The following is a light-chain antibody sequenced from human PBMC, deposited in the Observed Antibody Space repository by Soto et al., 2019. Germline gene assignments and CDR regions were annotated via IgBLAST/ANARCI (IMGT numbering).Light chain of an antibody. CDR2: DNN. CDR1: SSNIGNNY. J-gene: IGLJ2*01. Sequence: QSVLTQPPSVSAAPGQKVTVSCSGSSSNIGNNYVSWYQQVPGTVPRLLIYDNNKRPSGTPYRFSGSKSGTSATLGITGLQTGDEADYFCGTWDTSPNAGVFGGGTKLTVL. V-gene: IGLV1-51*01. CDR3: GTWDTSPNAGV.